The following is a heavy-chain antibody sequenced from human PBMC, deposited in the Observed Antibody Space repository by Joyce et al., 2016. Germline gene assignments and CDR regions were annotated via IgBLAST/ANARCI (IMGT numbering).Heavy chain of an antibody. Sequence: LQLQESGPGLVRPSETLSLTCTVSDGSVNRSGYYWAFIRQPPGKGLEWIGTIHKSGTTYYNPSGKSRVTISIDTSTDQFSLKLSAVTAADTAVYYCARNFHSSKYYPYYFDYWGPGTLVTVSS. J-gene: IGHJ4*02. CDR1: DGSVNRSGYY. CDR3: ARNFHSSKYYPYYFDY. D-gene: IGHD3-10*01. V-gene: IGHV4-39*01. CDR2: IHKSGTT.